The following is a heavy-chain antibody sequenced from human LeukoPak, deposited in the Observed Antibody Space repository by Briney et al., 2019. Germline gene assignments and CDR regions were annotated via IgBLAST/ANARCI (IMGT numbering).Heavy chain of an antibody. V-gene: IGHV3-23*01. CDR1: GFTFSSYA. D-gene: IGHD2-2*01. J-gene: IGHJ1*01. Sequence: GGSLRLSCAASGFTFSSYAMSWVRQAPGKGLEGVSAISGSGGSTYYADSVKGRFTISRDNSKNTLYLQMNSLGAEDTAVYYCAIHIVVVPAANEYFQHWGQGTMVTVSS. CDR3: AIHIVVVPAANEYFQH. CDR2: ISGSGGST.